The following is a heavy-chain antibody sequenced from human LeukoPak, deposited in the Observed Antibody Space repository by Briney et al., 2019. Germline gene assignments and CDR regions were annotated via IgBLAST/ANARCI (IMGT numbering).Heavy chain of an antibody. Sequence: GGSLRLSCAASALTFSDYSMNWVRQAPGKGLEWISYISSNGSTIYYAASVKGRFTISRDSAKNSLYLQMNGLRAEDTAIYYCARGPKTSFDYWGQGTLVSVSS. J-gene: IGHJ4*02. V-gene: IGHV3-48*01. CDR2: ISSNGSTI. CDR3: ARGPKTSFDY. CDR1: ALTFSDYS.